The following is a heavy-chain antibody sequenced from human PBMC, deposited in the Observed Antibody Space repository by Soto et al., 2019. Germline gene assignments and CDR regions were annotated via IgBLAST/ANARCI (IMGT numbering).Heavy chain of an antibody. D-gene: IGHD6-19*01. Sequence: EVQLVESGGGPVKSGGALRLSCAASGFYIVSYTMNWVRQAPGKGLEWVSSISGDRSYIYYADSVKSRFTISRDNAKNSLFLQMNSLRADDTAVYYCAKDWGIAVAAHWGQGTLVTVSS. V-gene: IGHV3-21*01. CDR3: AKDWGIAVAAH. J-gene: IGHJ4*02. CDR2: ISGDRSYI. CDR1: GFYIVSYT.